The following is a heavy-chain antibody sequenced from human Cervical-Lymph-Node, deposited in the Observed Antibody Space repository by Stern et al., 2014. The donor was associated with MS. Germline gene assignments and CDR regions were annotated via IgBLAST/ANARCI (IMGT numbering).Heavy chain of an antibody. CDR2: IGWNRGVR. Sequence: EVQLVESGGGLVQPGRSLRLSCETSGFTFDDHGMHWVRQAPGKGLEWVSAIGWNRGVRFYADSVKGRFIISRDNAQKALYLQMNRLRVEDTALYYCVRAGDFIWGSYDSWGQGTLVTVSS. D-gene: IGHD3-16*01. CDR3: VRAGDFIWGSYDS. V-gene: IGHV3-9*01. CDR1: GFTFDDHG. J-gene: IGHJ4*02.